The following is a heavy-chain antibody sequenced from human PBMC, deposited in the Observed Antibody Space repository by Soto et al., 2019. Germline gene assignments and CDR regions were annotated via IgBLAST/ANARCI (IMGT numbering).Heavy chain of an antibody. CDR3: AGRLTTAASLDH. CDR2: ISSSSTI. V-gene: IGHV3-48*01. D-gene: IGHD3-16*01. CDR1: GFTFSSYI. J-gene: IGHJ4*02. Sequence: QIPCWASCGFTFSSYIINWVRQAPGKGLEWVSYISSSSTIFYTDAVKGRFTISRDNSKNTLYLQMDSLRAEDTAIYYCAGRLTTAASLDHLGRGTLVTVSS.